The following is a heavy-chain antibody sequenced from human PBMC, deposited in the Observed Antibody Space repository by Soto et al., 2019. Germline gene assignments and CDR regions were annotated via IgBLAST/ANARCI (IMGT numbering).Heavy chain of an antibody. J-gene: IGHJ5*02. D-gene: IGHD6-6*01. V-gene: IGHV4-31*03. CDR1: GGSIIRGGYY. Sequence: PSETLSLTCTVSGGSIIRGGYYWIWIRQHPGKGLEWIGYIYYSGSTYYNPSLKSRVTISVDTSKNQFSLKLSSVTAADTAVYYCARSSWDWFDPWGQGTLVTVSS. CDR2: IYYSGST. CDR3: ARSSWDWFDP.